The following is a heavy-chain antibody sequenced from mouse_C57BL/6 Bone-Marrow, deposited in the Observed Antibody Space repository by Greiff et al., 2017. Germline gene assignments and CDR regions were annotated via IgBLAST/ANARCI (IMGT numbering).Heavy chain of an antibody. CDR2: ISNGGGST. J-gene: IGHJ2*01. Sequence: EVNLVESGGGLVQPGGSLKLSCAASGFTFSDYYMYWVRQTPEKRLEWVAYISNGGGSTYYPDTVKGRFTISRDNAKNTLYLQMSRLKSEDTAMYYCARQRGATVPFDYWGQGTTLTVSS. D-gene: IGHD1-1*01. CDR1: GFTFSDYY. CDR3: ARQRGATVPFDY. V-gene: IGHV5-12*01.